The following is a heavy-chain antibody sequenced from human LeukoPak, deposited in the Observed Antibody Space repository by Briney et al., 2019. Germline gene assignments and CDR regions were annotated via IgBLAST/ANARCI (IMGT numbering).Heavy chain of an antibody. J-gene: IGHJ4*02. CDR1: GFTFDDYA. CDR2: ISWNSGSI. Sequence: PGGSLRLSCTASGFTFDDYAMHWVRQAPGKGLEWVSGISWNSGSIGYADSVKGRFTISRDNAKNSLYLQMNSLRAEDTALYYCAQDRSALWFGEFDYWGQGTLVTVSS. D-gene: IGHD3-10*01. CDR3: AQDRSALWFGEFDY. V-gene: IGHV3-9*01.